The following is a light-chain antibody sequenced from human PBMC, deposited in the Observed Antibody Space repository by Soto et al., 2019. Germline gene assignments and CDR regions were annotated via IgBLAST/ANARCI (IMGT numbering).Light chain of an antibody. CDR1: SSNIGAGSY. V-gene: IGLV1-40*01. CDR3: KSYDSSLSGVV. J-gene: IGLJ2*01. Sequence: QSVLTQPPSVSGAPGQRITISCTGSSSNIGAGSYVPWYQQLPGKAPKLLIYGNSNRPSGVPDRFSGSKSGTSASLAITGLQAEDEADYYCKSYDSSLSGVVFGGGTKLTVL. CDR2: GNS.